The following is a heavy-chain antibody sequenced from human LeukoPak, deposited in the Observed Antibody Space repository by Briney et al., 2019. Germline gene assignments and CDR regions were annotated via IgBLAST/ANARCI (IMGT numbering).Heavy chain of an antibody. V-gene: IGHV1-8*01. Sequence: ASVKVSCKASGYTFTSYDINWVRQATGQGLEWMGWMNPNSGNTGYAQKFQGRVTMTRNTSISTAYMELSSLRSEDTAVYYCARGRIETGTGGNWFDPWGQGTLVTVSS. D-gene: IGHD1-7*01. CDR2: MNPNSGNT. J-gene: IGHJ5*02. CDR1: GYTFTSYD. CDR3: ARGRIETGTGGNWFDP.